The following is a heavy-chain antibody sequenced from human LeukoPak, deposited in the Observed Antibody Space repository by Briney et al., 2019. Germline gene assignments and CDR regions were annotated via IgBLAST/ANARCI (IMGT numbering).Heavy chain of an antibody. D-gene: IGHD3-10*01. CDR1: GGSFSGYY. V-gene: IGHV4-34*01. J-gene: IGHJ5*02. Sequence: PSETLSLTCAVYGGSFSGYYWSWIRQPPGKGLEWIGEINHSGSTNYNPSLKSRVTISVDTSKNQFSLKLSSVTAADTAVYYCARPSSGGWYNWFDPWGQGNLVTVSS. CDR3: ARPSSGGWYNWFDP. CDR2: INHSGST.